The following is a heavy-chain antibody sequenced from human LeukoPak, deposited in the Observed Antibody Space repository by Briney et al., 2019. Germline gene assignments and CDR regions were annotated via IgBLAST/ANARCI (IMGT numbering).Heavy chain of an antibody. D-gene: IGHD3-16*02. CDR3: ARANYDYVWGSYRSYYFDY. CDR2: IRYDGSNK. Sequence: GGSLRLSYAASGFTFSSYGMHWVRQAPGKGLEWVAFIRYDGSNKYYADSVKGRFTISRDNAKNTLYLQMDSLRAEDTAVYYCARANYDYVWGSYRSYYFDYWGQGTLVTVSS. V-gene: IGHV3-30*02. CDR1: GFTFSSYG. J-gene: IGHJ4*02.